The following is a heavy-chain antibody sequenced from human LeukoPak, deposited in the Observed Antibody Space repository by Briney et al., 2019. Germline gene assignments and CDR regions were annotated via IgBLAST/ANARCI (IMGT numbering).Heavy chain of an antibody. V-gene: IGHV4-59*08. Sequence: SETLSLTCTVSGGSISSYYWNWIRQPPGKGLEWIGYINYIRTTDYNPSLKSRVTISLATSKNQSSLTLSSVTAADTAMYYCARSYSSSDHYYYYGMDVWGQGTTVTVSS. CDR1: GGSISSYY. J-gene: IGHJ6*02. D-gene: IGHD6-13*01. CDR3: ARSYSSSDHYYYYGMDV. CDR2: INYIRTT.